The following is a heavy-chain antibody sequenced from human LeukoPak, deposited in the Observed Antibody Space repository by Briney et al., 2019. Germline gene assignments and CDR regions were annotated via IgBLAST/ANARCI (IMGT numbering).Heavy chain of an antibody. D-gene: IGHD6-13*01. J-gene: IGHJ6*03. CDR1: GGSISSGGYY. CDR2: IYTSGST. V-gene: IGHV4-61*02. CDR3: ASSPLAAGTRYYYYYYMDV. Sequence: SETLSLTCTVSGGSISSGGYYWSWIRQPAGKGLEWIGRIYTSGSTNYNPSLKSRVTMSVDTSKNQFSLKLSSVTAADTAVYYCASSPLAAGTRYYYYYYMDVWGKGTTVTVSS.